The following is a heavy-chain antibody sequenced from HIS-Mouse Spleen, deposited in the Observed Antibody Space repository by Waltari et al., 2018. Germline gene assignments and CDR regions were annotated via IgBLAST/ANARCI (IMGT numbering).Heavy chain of an antibody. Sequence: QLQLQESGPGLVNPSATLSLTCTFSGGSISSVRYYWGWFRQPPGKGPEWIGSIYYSGSTYYNSSLKSRVTISVDTSKNQFSLKLSSVTAADTAVYYCARTKAKLEMAFDIWGQGTMVTVSS. J-gene: IGHJ3*02. CDR1: GGSISSVRYY. D-gene: IGHD1-1*01. CDR3: ARTKAKLEMAFDI. V-gene: IGHV4-39*07. CDR2: IYYSGST.